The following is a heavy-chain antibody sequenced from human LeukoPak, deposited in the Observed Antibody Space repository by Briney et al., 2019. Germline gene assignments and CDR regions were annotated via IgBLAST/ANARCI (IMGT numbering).Heavy chain of an antibody. Sequence: GASVKVSCKASGGTFSSYAISWVRQAPGQGLEWMGGIIPLFRTSNHAQKFQGRVTLTADESTTTAYMELSSLTSEDRAVYYCAIVLRERPMPPHGDNWGQGTLVIVSS. CDR1: GGTFSSYA. CDR3: AIVLRERPMPPHGDN. J-gene: IGHJ4*02. D-gene: IGHD2-2*01. V-gene: IGHV1-69*01. CDR2: IIPLFRTS.